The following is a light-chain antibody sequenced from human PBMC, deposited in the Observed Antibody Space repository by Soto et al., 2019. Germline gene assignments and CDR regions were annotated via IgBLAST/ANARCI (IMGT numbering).Light chain of an antibody. CDR1: SGSVSTGHY. Sequence: QIVVTQEQSFAVSPGETVTLTCGLSSGSVSTGHYPAWYQQIPGQAPRTLIYSTDTRSSGVPDRFSGSILGNRAALAITGAQADDESVYYCVLYLGSGVWVFGGGTKRTVI. J-gene: IGLJ3*02. CDR2: STD. CDR3: VLYLGSGVWV. V-gene: IGLV8-61*01.